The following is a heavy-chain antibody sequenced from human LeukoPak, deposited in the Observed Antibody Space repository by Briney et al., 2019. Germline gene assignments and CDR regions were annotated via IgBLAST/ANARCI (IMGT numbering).Heavy chain of an antibody. CDR3: ARRITGEPFDY. J-gene: IGHJ4*02. V-gene: IGHV4-39*01. CDR1: GGSISRSSYY. Sequence: SETLSLTCTVSGGSISRSSYYWGWIRQPPGKGLEWIGYVYNSGSTYYNPSLVSLKSRVTLSVDTSKNQFSLRLTSVTASDTAVYYCARRITGEPFDYWGQGTLVSVSS. CDR2: VYNSGST. D-gene: IGHD3-10*01.